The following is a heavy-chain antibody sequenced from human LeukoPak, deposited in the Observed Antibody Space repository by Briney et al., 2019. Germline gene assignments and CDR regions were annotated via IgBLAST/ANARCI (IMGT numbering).Heavy chain of an antibody. D-gene: IGHD3-3*01. V-gene: IGHV3-74*03. J-gene: IGHJ3*01. CDR2: INTNGNTI. CDR1: GFTLSDYW. Sequence: GGSLRLSCVASGFTLSDYWMHWVRQAPGKGLVWVSCINTNGNTISYADSVKGRFTISRDNAKNTLFLQMNSLRAEDTAVYYCARDYFDSWTGSRDASDVWGQGTMVTVSS. CDR3: ARDYFDSWTGSRDASDV.